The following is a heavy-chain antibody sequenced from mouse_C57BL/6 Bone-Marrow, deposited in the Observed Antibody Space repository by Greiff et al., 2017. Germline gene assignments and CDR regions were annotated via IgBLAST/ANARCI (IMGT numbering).Heavy chain of an antibody. CDR1: GYAFSSSW. CDR3: ASGYYYGSSYGAC. V-gene: IGHV1-82*01. CDR2: IYPGNGNT. J-gene: IGHJ3*01. D-gene: IGHD1-1*01. Sequence: VKLMESGPELVKPGASVKISCKASGYAFSSSWMNWVKQRPGKGLEWIGRIYPGNGNTNYNGKFKGKATLTADKSSSTAYMQLSSLTSEDSAVYFCASGYYYGSSYGACWGQGTLVTVSA.